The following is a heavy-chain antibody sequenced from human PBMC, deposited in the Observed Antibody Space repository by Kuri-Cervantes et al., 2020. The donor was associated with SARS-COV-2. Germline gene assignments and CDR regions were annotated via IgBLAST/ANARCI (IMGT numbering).Heavy chain of an antibody. CDR3: ARVRYCSSTSCRLGWYFDL. CDR1: GYSISSGYY. D-gene: IGHD2-2*01. J-gene: IGHJ2*01. Sequence: GSLRLSCAVSGYSISSGYYWGWIRQPPGKGLEWIAIIYHSGSTYYNPSLKSRVTISLDTSKNQFSLKLSSVTAADTAVYYCARVRYCSSTSCRLGWYFDLWGRGTLVTVSS. V-gene: IGHV4-38-2*01. CDR2: IYHSGST.